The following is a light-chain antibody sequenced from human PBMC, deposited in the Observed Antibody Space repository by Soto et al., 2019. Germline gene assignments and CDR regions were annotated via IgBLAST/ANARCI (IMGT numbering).Light chain of an antibody. J-gene: IGLJ2*01. CDR1: SSNNGSNY. V-gene: IGLV1-47*01. Sequence: QSVLTQPPSASGTPGQRVTISCSGSSSNNGSNYVYWYQQLPGTAPKLLIYRNNQRPSGVPDRFSGSKSGTSASLAISGLRSDDEDDYYCAAWDDSLSAVVFGGGTKVTVL. CDR2: RNN. CDR3: AAWDDSLSAVV.